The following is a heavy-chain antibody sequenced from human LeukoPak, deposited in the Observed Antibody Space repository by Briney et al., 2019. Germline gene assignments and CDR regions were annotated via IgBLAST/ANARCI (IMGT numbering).Heavy chain of an antibody. CDR3: AIMHPYYDGNGYWVQ. CDR2: ISVSGGST. D-gene: IGHD3-22*01. V-gene: IGHV3-23*01. Sequence: PGESLRLSCAVSGFTFSSYAMSWVRQAPGKGLEWVSGISVSGGSTAYADSVKGRFTISRDNPRNTLHMQMNSLRAEDTALYYCAIMHPYYDGNGYWVQWGQGTLVTVSS. CDR1: GFTFSSYA. J-gene: IGHJ4*02.